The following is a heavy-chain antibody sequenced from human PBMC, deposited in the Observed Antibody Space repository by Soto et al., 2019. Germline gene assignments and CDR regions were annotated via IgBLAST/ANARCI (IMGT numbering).Heavy chain of an antibody. V-gene: IGHV3-11*06. CDR3: ARGSSRDSYYFEY. CDR2: ISSSSTYT. D-gene: IGHD5-18*01. J-gene: IGHJ4*02. CDR1: GFTFSDYY. Sequence: LRLSCAASGFTFSDYYMSWIRQAPGKGLEWVSYISSSSTYTNYADSVKGRFTISRDNAKNSLYLQMNSLRAEDTAVYYCARGSSRDSYYFEYWGQGALVTVSS.